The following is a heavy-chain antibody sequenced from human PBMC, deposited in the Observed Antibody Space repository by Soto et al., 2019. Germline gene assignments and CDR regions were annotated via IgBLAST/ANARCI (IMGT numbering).Heavy chain of an antibody. CDR3: AGGKAVQFYNGMDV. V-gene: IGHV4-30-4*01. CDR2: IYNNGHT. J-gene: IGHJ6*02. Sequence: PSETLSLTCTVSGGSISSGDYYWTWIRQPPGKGLEWIGNIYNNGHTFHNPSLTSRLTISLDTSKNQLSLKLISVTAADTAAYYCAGGKAVQFYNGMDVWGQGTTVTVSS. CDR1: GGSISSGDYY.